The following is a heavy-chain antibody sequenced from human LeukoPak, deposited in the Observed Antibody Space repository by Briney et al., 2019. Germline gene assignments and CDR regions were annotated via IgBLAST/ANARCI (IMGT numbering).Heavy chain of an antibody. J-gene: IGHJ3*02. CDR2: ISSSSSSI. CDR3: AKDGDNDAFDI. D-gene: IGHD7-27*01. Sequence: PGGSLRLSCAASGFTFSSYSMNWVRQAPGKGLEWVSYISSSSSSIYYADSVKGRFTISRDNARNSLYLQMNSLRAEDTAVYYCAKDGDNDAFDIWGQGTMVTVSS. CDR1: GFTFSSYS. V-gene: IGHV3-48*01.